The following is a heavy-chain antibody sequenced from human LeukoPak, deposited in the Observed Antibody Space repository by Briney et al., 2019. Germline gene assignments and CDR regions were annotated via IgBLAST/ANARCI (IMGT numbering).Heavy chain of an antibody. J-gene: IGHJ4*02. D-gene: IGHD3-3*01. CDR3: ARARITIFGVVEGLFDY. V-gene: IGHV1-18*01. CDR2: ISAYNGNT. CDR1: GYTFTSYG. Sequence: ASVKVSCKASGYTFTSYGISWVRQAPGQGLEWMGWISAYNGNTNYAQKLQGRVTMTTDTSTCTAYMELRSLRSDDTAVYYCARARITIFGVVEGLFDYWGQGTLVTVSS.